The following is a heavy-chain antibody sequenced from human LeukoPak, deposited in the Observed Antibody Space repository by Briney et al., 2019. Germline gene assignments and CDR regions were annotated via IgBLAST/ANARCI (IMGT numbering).Heavy chain of an antibody. D-gene: IGHD3-10*01. J-gene: IGHJ5*02. CDR2: IYSGGST. CDR3: ARDSRYYYGSGSSWFGP. V-gene: IGHV3-66*01. CDR1: GFTVSSNY. Sequence: GGSLRLSCAASGFTVSSNYMSWVRQAPGKGLEWVSVIYSGGSTYYADSVKGRFTISRDNSKNTLYLQMNSLRAEDTAVYYCARDSRYYYGSGSSWFGPWGQGTLVTVSS.